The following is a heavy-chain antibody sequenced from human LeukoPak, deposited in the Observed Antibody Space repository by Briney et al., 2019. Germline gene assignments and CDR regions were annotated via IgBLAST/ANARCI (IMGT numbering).Heavy chain of an antibody. D-gene: IGHD1-26*01. J-gene: IGHJ4*02. Sequence: GGSLRLSCSASGFTFSSYAMHWVRQAPGKGLECVSAISSNGGSTYYADSVKGRFTISRDNSKNTLYLQMSSLRAEDTAVYYCVKDPPVGATGYWGQGTLVTVSS. CDR1: GFTFSSYA. CDR2: ISSNGGST. CDR3: VKDPPVGATGY. V-gene: IGHV3-64D*06.